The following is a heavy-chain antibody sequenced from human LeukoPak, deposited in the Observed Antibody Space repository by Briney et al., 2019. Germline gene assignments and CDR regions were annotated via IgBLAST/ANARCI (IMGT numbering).Heavy chain of an antibody. J-gene: IGHJ3*02. CDR3: ARTLPDMIVLDAFDI. V-gene: IGHV4-39*01. Sequence: MASETLSLTCTVSGGSISSSSYYWGWIRQPPGKGLEWIGSIYYSGSTYYNPSLKSRVTISVDTSKNQFSLKLSPVTAADTAVYYCARTLPDMIVLDAFDIWGQGTMVTVSS. CDR1: GGSISSSSYY. CDR2: IYYSGST. D-gene: IGHD3-22*01.